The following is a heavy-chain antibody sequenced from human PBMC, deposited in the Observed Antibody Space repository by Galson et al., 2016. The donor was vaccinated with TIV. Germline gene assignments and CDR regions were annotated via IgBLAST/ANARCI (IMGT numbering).Heavy chain of an antibody. CDR3: AKVRDLSGYSIVSFDH. J-gene: IGHJ4*02. Sequence: SLRLSCAASGFTFSSYAMTWVRQAPGKGLEWVSGITGSRAYTYYGDSVKGRFTISRDNPKNTLYLQMNSLRAEDTAVYYCAKVRDLSGYSIVSFDHWGQGILVTVSS. CDR2: ITGSRAYT. V-gene: IGHV3-23*01. D-gene: IGHD3-3*01. CDR1: GFTFSSYA.